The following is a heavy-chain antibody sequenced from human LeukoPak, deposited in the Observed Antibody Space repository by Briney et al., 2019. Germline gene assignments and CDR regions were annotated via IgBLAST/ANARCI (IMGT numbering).Heavy chain of an antibody. V-gene: IGHV3-23*01. Sequence: GGSLRLSCAASGFTFSSYVMSWVRQAPGKGLEWVSGISGSAGSTYYADSLKGRFTISTDNSKNTLFLKMNSLKAEDTDVYYCAKHRDIIIMDPGFDYWGQGTLVTVSS. CDR2: ISGSAGST. CDR1: GFTFSSYV. D-gene: IGHD2-8*01. J-gene: IGHJ4*02. CDR3: AKHRDIIIMDPGFDY.